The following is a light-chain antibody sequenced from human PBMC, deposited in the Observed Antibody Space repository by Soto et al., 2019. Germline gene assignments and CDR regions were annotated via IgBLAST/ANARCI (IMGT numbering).Light chain of an antibody. CDR2: KVS. CDR3: MQGTHWPIT. Sequence: KSKISLHVTIGQPPSIACRSNHSSVHSDGIAYFTWFQQRTGRSPRXXIFKVSNRDSGVPARFIGSGSGADFARKIIRVQAEDVAVYYCMQGTHWPITFGQGTRLDIK. V-gene: IGKV2-30*02. J-gene: IGKJ5*01. CDR1: HSSVHSDGIAY.